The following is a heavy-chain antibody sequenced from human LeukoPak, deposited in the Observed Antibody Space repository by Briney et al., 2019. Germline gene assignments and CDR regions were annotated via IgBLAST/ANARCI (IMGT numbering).Heavy chain of an antibody. V-gene: IGHV5-51*01. Sequence: GESLKISCKGSGYPFSRYWIGWVRQMPGKGLEWMGIIYPGDSDTRYSPSFQGQVTISADKSISTAYLQWSSLKASDTAMYYCARQDTAMVPDYWGQGTLVTVSS. J-gene: IGHJ4*02. CDR3: ARQDTAMVPDY. D-gene: IGHD5-18*01. CDR1: GYPFSRYW. CDR2: IYPGDSDT.